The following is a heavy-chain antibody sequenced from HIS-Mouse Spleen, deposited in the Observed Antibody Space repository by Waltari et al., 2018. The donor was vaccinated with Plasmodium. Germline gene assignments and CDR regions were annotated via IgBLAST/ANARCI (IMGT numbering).Heavy chain of an antibody. CDR1: GGSISSSSYY. CDR2: IYYSGST. CDR3: ARDRITGTSYFDY. D-gene: IGHD1-7*01. J-gene: IGHJ4*02. V-gene: IGHV4-39*07. Sequence: QLQLQESGPGLVKPSETLSLTCTVSGGSISSSSYYWGWIRQPPGKGLEWIGRIYYSGSTYYNPSLKSRGTRSVDTSKNQFSLKLSSVTAADTAVYYCARDRITGTSYFDYWGQGTLVTVSS.